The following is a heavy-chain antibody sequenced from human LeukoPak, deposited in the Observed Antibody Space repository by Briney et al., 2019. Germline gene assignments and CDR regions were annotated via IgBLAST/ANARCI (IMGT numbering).Heavy chain of an antibody. J-gene: IGHJ4*02. CDR3: ARGAHYHDSSEGYDY. CDR1: GYTFTGYY. V-gene: IGHV1-2*02. CDR2: INPNSGGT. D-gene: IGHD3-22*01. Sequence: ASVKVSCKASGYTFTGYYMHWARQAPGQGLEWMGWINPNSGGTNYAQKFQGRVTMTRDTSISTAYMELSRLRSDDTAVYYCARGAHYHDSSEGYDYWGQGTLVTVSS.